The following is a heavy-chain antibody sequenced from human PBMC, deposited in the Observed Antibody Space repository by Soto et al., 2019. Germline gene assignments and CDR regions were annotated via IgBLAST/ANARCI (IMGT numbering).Heavy chain of an antibody. CDR1: GGTFSSYA. J-gene: IGHJ4*02. CDR2: IIPIFRTP. V-gene: IGHV1-69*05. CDR3: ARFDYYDSSGYPEDY. Sequence: SVKVSCKASGGTFSSYAISWVRQAPGQGLEWMGGIIPIFRTPDYAQKFQGRVTMTRDTSTSTVYLELSSLRSEDTAVYYCARFDYYDSSGYPEDYWGQGTLVTVSS. D-gene: IGHD3-22*01.